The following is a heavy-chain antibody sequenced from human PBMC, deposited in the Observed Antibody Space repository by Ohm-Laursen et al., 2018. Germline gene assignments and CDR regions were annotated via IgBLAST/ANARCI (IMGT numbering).Heavy chain of an antibody. CDR3: AASVAGAVTYFDY. CDR1: GFTFSSYA. D-gene: IGHD1-26*01. CDR2: ISDTGGST. J-gene: IGHJ4*02. Sequence: SLRLSCIASGFTFSSYAMSWVRQAPGKGLEWVSSISDTGGSTYYADSVKGWFTISRDNSKNTLYVQMNSLRAEDAAVYFCAASVAGAVTYFDYWGQGTLVTVSS. V-gene: IGHV3-23*01.